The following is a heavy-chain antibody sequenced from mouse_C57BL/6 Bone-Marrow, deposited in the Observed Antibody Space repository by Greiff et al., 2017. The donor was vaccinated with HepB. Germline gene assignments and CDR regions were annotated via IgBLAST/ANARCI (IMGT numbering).Heavy chain of an antibody. CDR1: GFNITDYY. CDR2: IDPEDGET. V-gene: IGHV14-2*01. J-gene: IGHJ4*01. CDR3: ARDGSRPYAMDY. Sequence: EVQLQQSGAELVKPGASVKLSCTASGFNITDYYMHWVKQRTEQGLEWIGRIDPEDGETKYAPKFQGKATIAADTSSNTAYLPLSSLTSEDTAVYDGARDGSRPYAMDYGDRGTAVTVTA. D-gene: IGHD1-1*01.